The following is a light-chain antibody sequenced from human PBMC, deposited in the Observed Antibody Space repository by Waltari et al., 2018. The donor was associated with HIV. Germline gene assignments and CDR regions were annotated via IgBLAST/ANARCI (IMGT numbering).Light chain of an antibody. CDR2: EVS. CDR1: SSDVGGYNF. J-gene: IGLJ1*01. Sequence: QSALTQPPSPSGPPGQSATISCTGTSSDVGGYNFFSWSHQHPGKAPKLMIYEVSKRPSGVPDRFSGSKSGNTASLTVSGLQAEDEADYYCSSYAGSNNFVFGTGTKVTVL. V-gene: IGLV2-8*01. CDR3: SSYAGSNNFV.